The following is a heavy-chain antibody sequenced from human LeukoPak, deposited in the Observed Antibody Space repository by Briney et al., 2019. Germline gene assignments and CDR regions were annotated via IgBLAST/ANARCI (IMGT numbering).Heavy chain of an antibody. CDR3: ARDWFHAIDY. J-gene: IGHJ4*02. CDR1: GFTFSDTW. Sequence: GGSLRLSCAASGFTFSDTWMHWVRQAPGEGLVWVSRIRSDGSDTRYAESVKGRFTISRDNAKNTLYLQMNSLRAEDTAVYYCARDWFHAIDYWGQGTLVTVPS. D-gene: IGHD2/OR15-2a*01. V-gene: IGHV3-74*01. CDR2: IRSDGSDT.